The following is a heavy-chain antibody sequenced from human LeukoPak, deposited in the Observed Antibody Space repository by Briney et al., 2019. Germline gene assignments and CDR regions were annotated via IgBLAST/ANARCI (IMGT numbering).Heavy chain of an antibody. J-gene: IGHJ4*02. Sequence: GGSLRLSCTASGFTFGDYAMTWVRQAPGKGLEWVGFIRSKIYGGTPEYAASVKGKFTISRDDSQGIAYLQMNSLKTEDTAVYYCTRYQTPYYWGQGTLVTVSS. CDR1: GFTFGDYA. CDR3: TRYQTPYY. CDR2: IRSKIYGGTP. V-gene: IGHV3-49*04.